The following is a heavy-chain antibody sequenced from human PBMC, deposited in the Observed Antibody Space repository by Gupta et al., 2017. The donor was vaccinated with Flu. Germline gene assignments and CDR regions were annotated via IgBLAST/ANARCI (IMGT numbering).Heavy chain of an antibody. CDR1: YW. Sequence: YWIYWFRQSPGQGLEWVANIAADGSVKNYADSVKGRFTISRDDAEDSLYIQMNSMRVEDTAVYYCARNRGWQQFDSWGQGDLVTVSS. V-gene: IGHV3-7*01. CDR2: IAADGSVK. D-gene: IGHD3-10*01. J-gene: IGHJ5*01. CDR3: ARNRGWQQFDS.